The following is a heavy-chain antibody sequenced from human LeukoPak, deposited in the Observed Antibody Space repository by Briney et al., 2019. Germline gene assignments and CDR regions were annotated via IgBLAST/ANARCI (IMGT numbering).Heavy chain of an antibody. Sequence: GGSLRLSCAASGFTFSSYGMHWVRQAPGKGLEWVAFIRYDGSNKYYADSVKGRFTISRDNSKNTLYLQMNSLIAEDTAVYYCAKDRRMATLLFDYWGQRTLVTVSS. CDR3: AKDRRMATLLFDY. D-gene: IGHD5-24*01. V-gene: IGHV3-30*02. CDR2: IRYDGSNK. CDR1: GFTFSSYG. J-gene: IGHJ4*02.